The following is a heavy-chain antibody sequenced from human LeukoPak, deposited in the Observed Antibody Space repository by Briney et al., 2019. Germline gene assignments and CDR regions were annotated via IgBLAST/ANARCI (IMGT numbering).Heavy chain of an antibody. CDR2: ISAYNGNT. Sequence: ASVKVSCKASGYTFTSYGISWVRQAPGQGLEWMGWISAYNGNTNYAQKLQGRVTMTTDTSTSTAYMELRSLRSDDTAVYYCARDRSQQLVDWDFDLWGRGTLVTVSS. D-gene: IGHD6-13*01. V-gene: IGHV1-18*01. CDR3: ARDRSQQLVDWDFDL. CDR1: GYTFTSYG. J-gene: IGHJ2*01.